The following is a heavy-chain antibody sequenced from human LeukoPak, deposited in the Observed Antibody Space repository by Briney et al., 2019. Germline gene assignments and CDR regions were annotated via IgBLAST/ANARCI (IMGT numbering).Heavy chain of an antibody. D-gene: IGHD6-6*01. CDR3: ARGREQLGDIDD. CDR1: GGSISSGDYY. Sequence: TPSETLSLTCTVSGGSISSGDYYWSWLRQPPGKGLEWIGYIYCSGSTYYHPSLKSRATISVDTSKNQFSLKLSSVTVADTAVYYCARGREQLGDIDDWGQGTLVTVSS. CDR2: IYCSGST. J-gene: IGHJ4*02. V-gene: IGHV4-30-4*08.